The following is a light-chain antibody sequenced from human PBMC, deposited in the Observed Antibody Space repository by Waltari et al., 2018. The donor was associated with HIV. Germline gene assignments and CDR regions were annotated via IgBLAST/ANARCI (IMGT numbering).Light chain of an antibody. V-gene: IGKV3D-15*01. CDR1: PSVSTS. CDR2: DAS. J-gene: IGKJ4*01. Sequence: EIVMTQSPGPLSVSPGEGASLSCRASPSVSTSLAWYQQKPGQTPTLIVYDASTRATGVPDRFSGGGSGTDFTLTISSLQSEDFAVYYCQQYKNWPLTFGGGTKVETK. CDR3: QQYKNWPLT.